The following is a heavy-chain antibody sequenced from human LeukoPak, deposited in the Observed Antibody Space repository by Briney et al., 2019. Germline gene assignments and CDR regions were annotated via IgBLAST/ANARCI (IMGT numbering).Heavy chain of an antibody. CDR1: GFTFRDYG. J-gene: IGHJ4*02. CDR2: IWYDGTTK. D-gene: IGHD1-26*01. CDR3: ARARMVGGTTYDFAY. Sequence: PWRSLRLSCAASGFTFRDYGMHWVRQAPGKGLEWVALIWYDGTTKDYADSVKGRFTISRDKSKTTLYLQMNSLRAEDTAVYYCARARMVGGTTYDFAYWGQGTLVTVSS. V-gene: IGHV3-33*01.